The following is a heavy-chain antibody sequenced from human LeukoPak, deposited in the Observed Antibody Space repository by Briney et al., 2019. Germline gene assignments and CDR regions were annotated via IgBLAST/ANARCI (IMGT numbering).Heavy chain of an antibody. CDR3: ATESFGVVIRGMEIDDAFDI. CDR1: GYTLTELS. D-gene: IGHD3-3*01. V-gene: IGHV1-24*01. J-gene: IGHJ3*02. CDR2: FDPGDGET. Sequence: ASVKVSCKVSGYTLTELSMHWVRQAPGKGLEWMGGFDPGDGETIYAQKFQGRVTMTEDTSTDTAYMELSSLRSEDTAVYYCATESFGVVIRGMEIDDAFDIWGQGTMVTVPS.